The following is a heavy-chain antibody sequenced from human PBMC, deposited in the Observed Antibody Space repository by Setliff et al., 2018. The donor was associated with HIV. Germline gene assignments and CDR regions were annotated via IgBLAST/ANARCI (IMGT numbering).Heavy chain of an antibody. D-gene: IGHD2-15*01. CDR1: GFIFSDSW. V-gene: IGHV3-21*01. CDR3: ARSQGVGNYYMDV. CDR2: ISYGSTWV. J-gene: IGHJ6*03. Sequence: PGGSLRLSCGASGFIFSDSWMDWVRQAPGKGLEWVSSISYGSTWVYYSDSVKGRFTISRDDAKNSLFLQVDSLTAEDTAVYYCARSQGVGNYYMDVWGKGTTVTVSS.